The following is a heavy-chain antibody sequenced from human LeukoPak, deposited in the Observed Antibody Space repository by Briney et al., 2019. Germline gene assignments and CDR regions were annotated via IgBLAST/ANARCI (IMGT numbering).Heavy chain of an antibody. J-gene: IGHJ1*01. Sequence: GESLKISCKASGFIFSTYWIGWVRHMPRKGLEWMGIIYVGDSDTRYSPSFQGQVTISVDKSIDTAYLKWGSLKASDTAIYYCARTSMLGTLDFQLWGQGTLVTVSS. V-gene: IGHV5-51*01. CDR3: ARTSMLGTLDFQL. D-gene: IGHD3-16*01. CDR1: GFIFSTYW. CDR2: IYVGDSDT.